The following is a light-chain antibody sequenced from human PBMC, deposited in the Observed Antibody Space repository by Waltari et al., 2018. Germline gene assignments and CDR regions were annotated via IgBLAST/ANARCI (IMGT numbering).Light chain of an antibody. Sequence: QLVLTQSPSASASLGASIKLTCTLSSGHSSNVIAWLQQQPEKGPRYLMKINSDGSHSRGNESPARFSGSSSGAERYLTISSLQSEDGADYYCQTGGHGTWVFGGGTKLTVL. CDR2: INSDGSH. V-gene: IGLV4-69*01. CDR3: QTGGHGTWV. CDR1: SGHSSNV. J-gene: IGLJ3*02.